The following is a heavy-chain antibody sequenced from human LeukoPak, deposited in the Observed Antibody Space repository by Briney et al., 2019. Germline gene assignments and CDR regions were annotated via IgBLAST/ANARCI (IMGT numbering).Heavy chain of an antibody. Sequence: GGSLRLSCAASGFTFDDYGMSWVRHAPGKGLEWVSGINWNGGSTGYADSVKGRFTISRDNAKNSLYLQMDSLRAEDTALYYCARGYGSVLDYWGQGTLVTVSS. D-gene: IGHD3-10*01. CDR2: INWNGGST. J-gene: IGHJ4*02. CDR3: ARGYGSVLDY. CDR1: GFTFDDYG. V-gene: IGHV3-20*04.